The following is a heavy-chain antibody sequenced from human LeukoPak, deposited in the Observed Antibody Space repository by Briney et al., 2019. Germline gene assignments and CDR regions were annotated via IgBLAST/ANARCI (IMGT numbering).Heavy chain of an antibody. CDR3: AKTRPLDSSSWSHGDY. D-gene: IGHD6-13*01. J-gene: IGHJ4*02. Sequence: GGSLRLSCAASGFTFSSYAMSWVRQAPGKRLEWVSAISGSGDSTYYGDSVKGRFTISRDNSKNTLYLQMNSLRAEDTAVYYCAKTRPLDSSSWSHGDYWGQGTLVTVSS. CDR2: ISGSGDST. CDR1: GFTFSSYA. V-gene: IGHV3-23*01.